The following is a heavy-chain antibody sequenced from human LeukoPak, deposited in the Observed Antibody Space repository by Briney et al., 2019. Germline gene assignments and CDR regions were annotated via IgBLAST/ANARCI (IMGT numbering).Heavy chain of an antibody. CDR1: GYTFTSYD. CDR3: ARVAAAAHFDY. D-gene: IGHD6-13*01. J-gene: IGHJ4*02. Sequence: GASVKVSCKASGYTFTSYDINWVRQATGQGLEWMGWMNPNSGNTGYAQKLQGRVTMTTDTSTSTAYMELRSLRSDDTAVYYCARVAAAAHFDYWGQGTLVTVSS. V-gene: IGHV1-8*02. CDR2: MNPNSGNT.